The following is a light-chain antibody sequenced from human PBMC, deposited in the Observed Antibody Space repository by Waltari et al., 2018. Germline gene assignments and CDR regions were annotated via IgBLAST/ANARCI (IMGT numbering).Light chain of an antibody. CDR2: DVS. Sequence: QSALTQPASVSGSPGQSITISCTGTATDVGGYNYVSWYQQHPGKAPKLIIFDVSSRHSGISNRFSGSKFGNTASLTISGVQPEDEADYYCCSFTSSSTWVFGGGTKLTVL. CDR1: ATDVGGYNY. CDR3: CSFTSSSTWV. V-gene: IGLV2-14*03. J-gene: IGLJ3*02.